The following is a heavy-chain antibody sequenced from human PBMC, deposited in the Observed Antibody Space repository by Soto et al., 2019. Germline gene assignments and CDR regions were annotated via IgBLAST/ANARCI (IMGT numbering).Heavy chain of an antibody. J-gene: IGHJ5*02. Sequence: QVQLVQSGAEVKKPGASVKVSCKASGYTFTSYGISWVRQAPGQGLEWMGRISAYNGNTDYGQKLPGRVTIAKDTSTSTAYMELRSLRSDVTAVYYCARVVGAPGHWFDPWGQGTLVTVSS. CDR3: ARVVGAPGHWFDP. D-gene: IGHD1-26*01. V-gene: IGHV1-18*01. CDR2: ISAYNGNT. CDR1: GYTFTSYG.